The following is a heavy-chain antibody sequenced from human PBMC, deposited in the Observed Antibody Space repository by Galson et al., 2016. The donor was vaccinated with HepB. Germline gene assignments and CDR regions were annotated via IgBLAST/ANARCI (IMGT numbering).Heavy chain of an antibody. CDR3: ARGITSLYSYSYYMDL. CDR1: GYIFTSYD. Sequence: SVKVSCKASGYIFTSYDMNWVRQAPGQGLEWVGWMNPKSGTTDFAQKFQGRVTLTRGTAQSTTYMEVNSLTSDDTAIYYCARGITSLYSYSYYMDLWGQGTAVTVSS. D-gene: IGHD3-10*01. CDR2: MNPKSGTT. J-gene: IGHJ6*03. V-gene: IGHV1-8*02.